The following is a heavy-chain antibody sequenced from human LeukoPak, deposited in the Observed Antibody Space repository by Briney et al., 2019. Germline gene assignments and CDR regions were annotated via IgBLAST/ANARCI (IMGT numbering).Heavy chain of an antibody. CDR1: GGTFSSYA. CDR2: IITIFGTA. D-gene: IGHD1-26*01. V-gene: IGHV1-69*05. Sequence: SSVKVSCKASGGTFSSYAISWVRQAPGQGLEWMGRIITIFGTANYAQKFQGRVTSTTDESTSTAYMELGSLRSEDTAVYYCARAEWELPSLFDYWGQGTLVTVSS. J-gene: IGHJ4*02. CDR3: ARAEWELPSLFDY.